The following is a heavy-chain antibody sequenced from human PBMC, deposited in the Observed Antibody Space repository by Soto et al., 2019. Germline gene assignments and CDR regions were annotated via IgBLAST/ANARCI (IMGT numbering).Heavy chain of an antibody. D-gene: IGHD4-17*01. V-gene: IGHV3-30*04. J-gene: IGHJ4*02. CDR2: VSYDESHK. CDR3: ARPLTTGTNTNFAY. CDR1: GFTFDSYA. Sequence: GGSLRLSCAASGFTFDSYAVHWVRQAPGKGLEWVAIVSYDESHKYYADSVKGRFTISRDNSKNTLYLQMSSLRAEDTAVYYCARPLTTGTNTNFAYWGQGTLVTVSS.